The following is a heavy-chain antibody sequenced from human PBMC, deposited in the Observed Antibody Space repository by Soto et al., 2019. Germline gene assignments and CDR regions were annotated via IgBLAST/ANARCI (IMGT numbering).Heavy chain of an antibody. J-gene: IGHJ6*02. CDR2: VYHTGST. CDR1: GGSITSVGYS. V-gene: IGHV4-30-2*01. CDR3: ARVATTITYAMDV. D-gene: IGHD4-17*01. Sequence: QLKLQESGSGLVKPSQTLSLTCVVSGGSITSVGYSWNWIRQPPGKGLEWIGYVYHTGSTFYYPSLNSRGTISVDRSKNQFSLDLISVTAADTAVYFCARVATTITYAMDVWGPGTTVIVSS.